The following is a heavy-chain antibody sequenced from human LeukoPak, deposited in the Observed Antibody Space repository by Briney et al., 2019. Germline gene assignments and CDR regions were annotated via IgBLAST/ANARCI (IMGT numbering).Heavy chain of an antibody. CDR2: IYYSGIT. J-gene: IGHJ5*02. CDR3: ARYGDGYNA. D-gene: IGHD5-24*01. V-gene: IGHV4-59*01. CDR1: GGSISSYY. Sequence: SETLSLTCTVSGGSISSYYWNWIRQPPGKGLEWIGYIYYSGITNYNPSLKSRVTISVDTSKKQFSLKLNSVTAADTAVYYCARYGDGYNACGQGTLVTVSS.